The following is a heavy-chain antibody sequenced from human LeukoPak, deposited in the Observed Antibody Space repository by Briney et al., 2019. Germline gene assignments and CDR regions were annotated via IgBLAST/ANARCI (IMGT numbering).Heavy chain of an antibody. CDR1: GYSISSGYY. CDR2: IYHSGRT. V-gene: IGHV4-38-2*02. CDR3: ARGTDIVLMVYAAFDY. Sequence: PSETLSLTCTVSGYSISSGYYWGWIRQPPGKGLEWIGSIYHSGRTYYNPPLKSRVTISVDTSKNQFSLKLSSVTAADTAVYYCARGTDIVLMVYAAFDYWGQGTLVTVSS. J-gene: IGHJ4*02. D-gene: IGHD2-8*01.